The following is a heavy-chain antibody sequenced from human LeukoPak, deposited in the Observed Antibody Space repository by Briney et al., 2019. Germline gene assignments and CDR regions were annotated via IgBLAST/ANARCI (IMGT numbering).Heavy chain of an antibody. V-gene: IGHV4-39*01. CDR2: FYYSGST. D-gene: IGHD5-12*01. J-gene: IGHJ3*02. CDR1: GSSITNNNYY. Sequence: SETLSLTWTVSGSSITNNNYYWDWIRQPPGKGLEWIGDFYYSGSTRYNPSLKSRVTISADTSKNHFSLKLSSVTAANTAIYYCARHARPRYSGYENAFDIWGQGTMVTVSS. CDR3: ARHARPRYSGYENAFDI.